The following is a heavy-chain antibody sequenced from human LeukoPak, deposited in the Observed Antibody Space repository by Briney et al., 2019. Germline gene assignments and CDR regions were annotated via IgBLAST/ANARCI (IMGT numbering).Heavy chain of an antibody. V-gene: IGHV3-9*01. CDR2: ISWNSGSI. J-gene: IGHJ3*01. CDR3: ARDSGSCRGCAFDV. Sequence: PGGSLRLSCAASGFTFDDYAMHWVRQAPGKGLEWVSGISWNSGSIGYADSVKGRFTISRDNAKNSLYLQMNSLRAEDTAVFYCARDSGSCRGCAFDVWGHGTMVTVSS. CDR1: GFTFDDYA. D-gene: IGHD2-15*01.